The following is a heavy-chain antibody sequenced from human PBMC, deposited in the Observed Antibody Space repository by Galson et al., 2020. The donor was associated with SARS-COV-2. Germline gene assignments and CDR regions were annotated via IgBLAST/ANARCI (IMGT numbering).Heavy chain of an antibody. CDR3: ARGAYGYDY. CDR1: GGSISSGAYY. J-gene: IGHJ4*02. D-gene: IGHD5-18*01. V-gene: IGHV4-30-4*08. Sequence: SETLSLTCPVSGGSISSGAYYWSWIRQPPGKGLEWLGYIYYSGSTYYNPSLKSRVTISVDTSKNQFSLKLSSVTAADTAVYYCARGAYGYDYWGQGTLVTVSS. CDR2: IYYSGST.